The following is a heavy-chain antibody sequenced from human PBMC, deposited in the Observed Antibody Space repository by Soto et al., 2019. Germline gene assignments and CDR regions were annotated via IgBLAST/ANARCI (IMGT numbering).Heavy chain of an antibody. CDR3: ARASEYCSAGTCSPCAFDS. Sequence: EVQLVESGGNLVQPGGSLRLSCAASGLSVSTNYMGWVRQAPGRGLEWVSVIYRAGRTDYADSVKGRFTISRDNSRNTLFLQMYGLIVEVTAVHYCARASEYCSAGTCSPCAFDSWGQGTMATVSS. CDR1: GLSVSTNY. J-gene: IGHJ3*02. CDR2: IYRAGRT. V-gene: IGHV3-53*04. D-gene: IGHD2-15*01.